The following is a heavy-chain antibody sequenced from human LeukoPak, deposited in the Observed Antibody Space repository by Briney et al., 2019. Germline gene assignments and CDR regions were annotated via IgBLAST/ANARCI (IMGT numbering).Heavy chain of an antibody. D-gene: IGHD1-26*01. Sequence: PSETLSLTCAVSGGSISTYYWTWIRQPPGKGLEWIGYVDYSGSTNSNPSLKSRVTLSVDSSRNQFSLKVSSVTAADTAVYYCARVGSYCFDLWGRGTLATVSS. CDR3: ARVGSYCFDL. J-gene: IGHJ2*01. V-gene: IGHV4-59*01. CDR1: GGSISTYY. CDR2: VDYSGST.